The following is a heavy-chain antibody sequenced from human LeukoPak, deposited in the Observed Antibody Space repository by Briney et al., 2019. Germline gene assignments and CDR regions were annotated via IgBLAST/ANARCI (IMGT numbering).Heavy chain of an antibody. CDR1: GFTFSSYW. J-gene: IGHJ4*02. V-gene: IGHV3-7*01. CDR3: ARDRSQLGFDY. D-gene: IGHD6-6*01. CDR2: IKQDGSEK. Sequence: GGSLRLSCAASGFTFSSYWKSWVRQAPGKGLEWVANIKQDGSEKYYVDSVKGRFTISRDNAKNSLYLQMNSLRAEDTAVYYCARDRSQLGFDYWGQGTLVTVSS.